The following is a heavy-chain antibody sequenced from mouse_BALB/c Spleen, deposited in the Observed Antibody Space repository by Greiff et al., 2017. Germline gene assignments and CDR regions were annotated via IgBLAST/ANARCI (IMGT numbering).Heavy chain of an antibody. D-gene: IGHD2-4*01. CDR1: GFTFSSFG. Sequence: EVKVVESGGGLVQPGGSRKLSCAASGFTFSSFGMHWVRQAPEKGLEWVAYISSGSSTIYYADTVKGRFTISRDNPKNTLFLQMTSLRSEDTAMYYCALYDYDSYAMDYWGQGTSVTVSS. CDR2: ISSGSSTI. J-gene: IGHJ4*01. V-gene: IGHV5-17*02. CDR3: ALYDYDSYAMDY.